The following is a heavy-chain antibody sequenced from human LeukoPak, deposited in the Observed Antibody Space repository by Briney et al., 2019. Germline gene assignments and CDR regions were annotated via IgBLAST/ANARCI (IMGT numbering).Heavy chain of an antibody. CDR1: GGSFSGYY. J-gene: IGHJ4*02. D-gene: IGHD3-10*01. Sequence: SETLSLTCAVYGGSFSGYYWSWIRRPPGKGLEWIGYMYYNGSMNYNPSLKSRVTISADTSKNQFSLKLSSVTAADTAVYYCASRYGSGSYGFDYWGQGTLVTVSS. V-gene: IGHV4-59*01. CDR2: MYYNGSM. CDR3: ASRYGSGSYGFDY.